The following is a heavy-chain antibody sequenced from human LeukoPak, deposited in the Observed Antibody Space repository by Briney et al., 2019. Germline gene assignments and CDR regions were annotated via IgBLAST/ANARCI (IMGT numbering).Heavy chain of an antibody. J-gene: IGHJ4*02. CDR2: IIPIFGTA. Sequence: SVKVSCKASGGTFSSYAISRVRPAPGQGLEWMGGIIPIFGTANYAQKFQGRVTITTDESTSTAYMELSSLRSEDTAVYYCARGAEYYGSGSYPSGQFDYWGQGTLVTVSS. CDR3: ARGAEYYGSGSYPSGQFDY. CDR1: GGTFSSYA. V-gene: IGHV1-69*05. D-gene: IGHD3-10*01.